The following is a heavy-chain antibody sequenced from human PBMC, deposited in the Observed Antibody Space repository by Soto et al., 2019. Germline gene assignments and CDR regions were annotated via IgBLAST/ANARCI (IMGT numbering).Heavy chain of an antibody. CDR2: IYYSGST. V-gene: IGHV4-39*01. J-gene: IGHJ6*02. Sequence: QLQLQESGPGLVKPSETLSLTCTVSGGSISSSSYYWGWIRQPPGKGLVWIGSIYYSGSTYYNPSLKSRITISVNTSKNQCSLKLSSVTAADTAVYYCARRLYYDSSGFEGGGMDVWGQGTTVTVSS. D-gene: IGHD3-22*01. CDR1: GGSISSSSYY. CDR3: ARRLYYDSSGFEGGGMDV.